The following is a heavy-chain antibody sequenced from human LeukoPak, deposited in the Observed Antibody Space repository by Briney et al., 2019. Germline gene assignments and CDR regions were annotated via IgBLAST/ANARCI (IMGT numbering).Heavy chain of an antibody. CDR2: ISYDGSNK. CDR3: ARDLGY. J-gene: IGHJ4*01. CDR1: GFTFSSYA. Sequence: GGSPRLSCAASGFTFSSYAMHWVRQAPGKGLEWVAVISYDGSNKYYADSVKGRFTISRDNSKNTLYLQMNSLRAEDTAVYYCARDLGYWGQGTLVPVSS. V-gene: IGHV3-30-3*01.